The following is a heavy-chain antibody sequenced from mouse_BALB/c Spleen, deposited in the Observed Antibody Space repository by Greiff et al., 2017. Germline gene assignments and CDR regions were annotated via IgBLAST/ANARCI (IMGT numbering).Heavy chain of an antibody. J-gene: IGHJ4*01. CDR3: ARDYYYGRNAMDY. CDR2: ISDGGSYT. V-gene: IGHV5-4*02. D-gene: IGHD1-1*01. CDR1: GFTFSDYY. Sequence: EVKLVESGGGLVKPGGSLKLSCAASGFTFSDYYMYWVRQTPEKRLEWVATISDGGSYTYYPDSVKGRFTISRDNAKNNLYLQMSSLKSEDTAMYYCARDYYYGRNAMDYWGQGTSVTVSS.